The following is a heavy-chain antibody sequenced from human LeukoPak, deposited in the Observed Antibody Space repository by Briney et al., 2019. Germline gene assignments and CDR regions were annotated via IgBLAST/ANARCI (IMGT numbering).Heavy chain of an antibody. V-gene: IGHV4-39*01. D-gene: IGHD3-10*01. CDR2: IYYSGST. CDR3: ARLPMAMGVFDY. CDR1: GGSINSSSSYY. J-gene: IGHJ4*02. Sequence: PSETLSLTCAVPGGSINSSSSYYWGWIRQPPGKGLEWIGSIYYSGSTYHNPSLKSRVTISVDTSKNQFSLKLSSVTAADTAVYYCARLPMAMGVFDYWGQGTLVTVSS.